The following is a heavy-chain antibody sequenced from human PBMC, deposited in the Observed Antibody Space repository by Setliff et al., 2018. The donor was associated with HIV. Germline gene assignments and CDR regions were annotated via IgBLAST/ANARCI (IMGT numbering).Heavy chain of an antibody. V-gene: IGHV2-5*01. J-gene: IGHJ4*02. Sequence: SGPTLVNPTQTLTLTCAFSGLSLSTSGVGVGWIRQSPGKALEWLAFIYWNNNKQYSTSLKSRLTVTKDTSKNRVVFTMTNMDPVDTATYYCAYSGRQLRGPYFDFWGQGTPVTVSS. CDR2: IYWNNNK. D-gene: IGHD1-1*01. CDR1: GLSLSTSGVG. CDR3: AYSGRQLRGPYFDF.